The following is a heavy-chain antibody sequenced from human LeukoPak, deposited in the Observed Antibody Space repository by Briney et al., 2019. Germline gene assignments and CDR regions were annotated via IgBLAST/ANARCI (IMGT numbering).Heavy chain of an antibody. J-gene: IGHJ4*02. CDR2: IIPILGIA. CDR3: ARYGSGSYWDY. Sequence: SVKVSCKASGYTFTSYGISWVRQAPGQGLEWMGRIIPILGIANYAQKFQGRVTITADKSTSTAYMELSSLRSEDTAVYYCARYGSGSYWDYWGQGTLVTVSS. CDR1: GYTFTSYG. V-gene: IGHV1-69*04. D-gene: IGHD3-10*01.